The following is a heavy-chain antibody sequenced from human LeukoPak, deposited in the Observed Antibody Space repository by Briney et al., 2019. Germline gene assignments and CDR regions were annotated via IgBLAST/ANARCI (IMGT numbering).Heavy chain of an antibody. J-gene: IGHJ5*02. Sequence: TGGSLRLSCAASGFTFSSYAMSWVRQAPGKGLEWVSAISGSGGSTYYADSVKGRFTISRDDAMKSLYLQMNSLRAEDTAVYYCARDAGYSGYDPWGQGTLVTVSS. V-gene: IGHV3-23*01. CDR2: ISGSGGST. CDR3: ARDAGYSGYDP. CDR1: GFTFSSYA. D-gene: IGHD5-12*01.